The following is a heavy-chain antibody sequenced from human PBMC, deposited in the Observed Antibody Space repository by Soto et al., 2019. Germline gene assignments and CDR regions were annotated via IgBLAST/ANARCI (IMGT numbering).Heavy chain of an antibody. D-gene: IGHD3-22*01. CDR2: INPHSSGT. V-gene: IGHV1-2*02. CDR1: GYSLRSNY. Sequence: QVQRVQSGAEVKKPWASVKVSCTASGYSLRSNYIHWVRQAPGQGLEWLGWINPHSSGTVYAQKIQGRVTMTSDTSLTTAYMQLNRLTSDDTAVYYCARDLIVDGPANYAMDVWGQGTTGTVSS. J-gene: IGHJ6*02. CDR3: ARDLIVDGPANYAMDV.